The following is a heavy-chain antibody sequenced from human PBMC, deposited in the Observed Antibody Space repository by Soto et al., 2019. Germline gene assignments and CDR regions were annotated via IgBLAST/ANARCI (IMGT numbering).Heavy chain of an antibody. CDR1: GYTFFTYD. CDR3: ARRHGPATSENWFDP. J-gene: IGHJ5*02. CDR2: ISTYSGDT. D-gene: IGHD4-17*01. V-gene: IGHV1-18*01. Sequence: QVHLVQSGVEVKTPGASVKVSCQASGYTFFTYDISWVRQAPGQGLEWMGWISTYSGDTKYAQKFQGRVTMTTDTSTTRAYLELRSLRSDDTAVYYCARRHGPATSENWFDPWGQGTLVTVSS.